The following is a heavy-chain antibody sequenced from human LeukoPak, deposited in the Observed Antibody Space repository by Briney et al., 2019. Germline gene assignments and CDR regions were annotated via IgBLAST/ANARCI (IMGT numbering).Heavy chain of an antibody. CDR1: GGSISSGGYS. V-gene: IGHV4-30-2*01. J-gene: IGHJ5*02. D-gene: IGHD2-15*01. CDR3: AREGYCSGGSCDNWFDP. Sequence: SETLSLTCTVSGGSISSGGYSWSWIRQPPGKGLEWIGYIYHSGSTYYNPSLKSRVTISVDRSKNQFSLNLSSVTAADTAVYYCAREGYCSGGSCDNWFDPWGQGTLVTVSS. CDR2: IYHSGST.